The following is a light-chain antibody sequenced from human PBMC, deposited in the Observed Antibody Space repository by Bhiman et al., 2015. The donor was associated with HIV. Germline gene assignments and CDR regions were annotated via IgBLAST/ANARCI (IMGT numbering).Light chain of an antibody. CDR3: CSYAGGSTWV. CDR2: GNS. V-gene: IGLV1-40*01. CDR1: SSNIGAGYD. J-gene: IGLJ3*02. Sequence: QSVLTQPPSVSGAPGQRVTISCTGRSSNIGAGYDVHWYQQLPGTAPKLLIYGNSNRPSGVPDRFSGSKSGTSASLAITGLQAEDEADYYCCSYAGGSTWVFGGGTKLTVL.